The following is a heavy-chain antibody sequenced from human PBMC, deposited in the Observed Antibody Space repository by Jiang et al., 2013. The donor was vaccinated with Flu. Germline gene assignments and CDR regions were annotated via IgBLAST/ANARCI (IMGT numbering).Heavy chain of an antibody. J-gene: IGHJ4*02. V-gene: IGHV3-30*02. CDR1: GFTFSSYG. CDR3: AKDRGWKRPLDY. Sequence: GGGVVQPGGSLRLSCAASGFTFSSYGMHWVRQAPGKGLEWVAFIRYDGSNKYYADSVKGRFTISRDNSKNTLYLQMNSLRAEDTAVYYCAKDRGWKRPLDYWGQGTLVTVSS. D-gene: IGHD1-1*01. CDR2: IRYDGSNK.